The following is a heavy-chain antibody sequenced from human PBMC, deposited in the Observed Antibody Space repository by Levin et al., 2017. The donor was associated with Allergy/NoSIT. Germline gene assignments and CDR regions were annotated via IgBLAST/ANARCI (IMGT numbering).Heavy chain of an antibody. D-gene: IGHD6-19*01. CDR1: GFTFSSYG. CDR2: IWYDGSNK. V-gene: IGHV3-33*01. CDR3: ARGRSGWSLQHFDY. Sequence: GGSLRLSCAASGFTFSSYGMHWVRQAPGKGLEWVAVIWYDGSNKYYADSVKGRFTISRDNSKNTLYLQMNSLRAEDTAVYYCARGRSGWSLQHFDYWGQGTLVTVSS. J-gene: IGHJ4*02.